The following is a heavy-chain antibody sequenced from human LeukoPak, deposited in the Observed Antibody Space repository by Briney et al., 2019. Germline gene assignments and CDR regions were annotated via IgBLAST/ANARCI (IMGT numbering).Heavy chain of an antibody. V-gene: IGHV3-73*01. J-gene: IGHJ4*02. CDR2: IRSKANSYAT. CDR3: TSPSIAVAGTDLYFDY. D-gene: IGHD6-19*01. CDR1: GFTFSGSA. Sequence: PGGSLRLSCAASGFTFSGSAMHWVRQASGKGLEWLGRIRSKANSYATAYAASVKGRFTISRDDSKNTAYLQMNSLKTEDTAVYYCTSPSIAVAGTDLYFDYWGQGTLVTVSS.